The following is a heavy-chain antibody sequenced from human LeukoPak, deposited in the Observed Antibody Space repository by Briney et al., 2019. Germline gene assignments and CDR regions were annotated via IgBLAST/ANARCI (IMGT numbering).Heavy chain of an antibody. CDR1: GFTFSSYA. D-gene: IGHD2-2*02. J-gene: IGHJ6*03. V-gene: IGHV3-30*01. CDR2: ISYDGSNK. CDR3: AKTNIVVVPAAILDYYYMDV. Sequence: GGSLRLSCAASGFTFSSYAMHWVRQAPGKGLEWVAVISYDGSNKYYADSVKGRFTISRDNSKNTLYLQMNSLRAEDTAVYYCAKTNIVVVPAAILDYYYMDVWGKGTTVTVSS.